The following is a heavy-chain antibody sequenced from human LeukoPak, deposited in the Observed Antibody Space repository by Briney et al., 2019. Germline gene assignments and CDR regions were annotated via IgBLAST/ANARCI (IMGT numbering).Heavy chain of an antibody. J-gene: IGHJ4*02. D-gene: IGHD3-22*01. V-gene: IGHV3-23*01. Sequence: PGGSLRLSCAASGFTFSSYAMSWVRQAPGKGLEWVSAISGSGGSTYYADSVKGRFTISRDNSKNTLYLQMNSLRAEDTAVYYCATGLGSSGYYSYGYWGQGTLVTVSS. CDR1: GFTFSSYA. CDR3: ATGLGSSGYYSYGY. CDR2: ISGSGGST.